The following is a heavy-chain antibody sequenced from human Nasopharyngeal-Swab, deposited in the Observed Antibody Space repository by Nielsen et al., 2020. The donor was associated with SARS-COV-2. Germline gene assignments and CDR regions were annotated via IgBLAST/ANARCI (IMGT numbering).Heavy chain of an antibody. V-gene: IGHV1-46*01. CDR2: INPSGGST. J-gene: IGHJ3*02. Sequence: ASVTVSCQASGYTFTSYYMHWVRQAPGQGLEWMGIINPSGGSTSYAQKFQGRVTMTRDTSTSTVYMELSSLRSEDTAVYYCASPHNWGDAFDIWGQGTMVTVSS. D-gene: IGHD7-27*01. CDR1: GYTFTSYY. CDR3: ASPHNWGDAFDI.